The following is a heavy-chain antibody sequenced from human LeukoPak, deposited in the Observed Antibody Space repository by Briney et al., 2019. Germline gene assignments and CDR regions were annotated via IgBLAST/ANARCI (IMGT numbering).Heavy chain of an antibody. V-gene: IGHV3-20*04. CDR2: INWNGGST. CDR3: ARDIRYCSGGSCYGTHDAFDI. Sequence: GGSLRLSCAASGFTFDDYGMSWVRQAPGKGLEWVSGINWNGGSTGYADSVKGRFTISRDNAKNSLYLQMNSLRAEDTALYYCARDIRYCSGGSCYGTHDAFDIWGQGTMVTVSS. D-gene: IGHD2-15*01. CDR1: GFTFDDYG. J-gene: IGHJ3*02.